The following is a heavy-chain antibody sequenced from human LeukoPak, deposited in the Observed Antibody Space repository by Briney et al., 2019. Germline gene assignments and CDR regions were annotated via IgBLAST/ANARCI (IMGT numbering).Heavy chain of an antibody. J-gene: IGHJ6*03. Sequence: GASVKVSCKASGGTFSSYAISWVRQAPGQGLEWMGGIIPIFGTANYAQKFQGRVTITRNTSISTAYMELSSLRSEDTAVYYCARYGADFWSGYPYHYYMDVWGKGTTVTVSS. D-gene: IGHD3-3*01. V-gene: IGHV1-69*05. CDR3: ARYGADFWSGYPYHYYMDV. CDR2: IIPIFGTA. CDR1: GGTFSSYA.